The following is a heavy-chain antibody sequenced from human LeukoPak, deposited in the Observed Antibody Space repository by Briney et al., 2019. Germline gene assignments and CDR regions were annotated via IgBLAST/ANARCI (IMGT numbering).Heavy chain of an antibody. Sequence: PSETLSLTCVVSGYSISSGYYWGWIRPPPGKGLEWIGSIYHSGSTYYNPSLKSRVTISVDTSKNQFSLKLSSVTAADTAVYYCARIAAAGRSYYYYYMDVWGKGTTVTVSS. D-gene: IGHD6-13*01. CDR3: ARIAAAGRSYYYYYMDV. J-gene: IGHJ6*03. CDR2: IYHSGST. V-gene: IGHV4-38-2*01. CDR1: GYSISSGYY.